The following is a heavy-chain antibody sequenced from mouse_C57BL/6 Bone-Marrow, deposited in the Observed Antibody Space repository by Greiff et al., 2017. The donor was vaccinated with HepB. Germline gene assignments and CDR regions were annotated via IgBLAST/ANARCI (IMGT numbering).Heavy chain of an antibody. CDR3: ARGWLQFAY. D-gene: IGHD2-3*01. Sequence: QLQQSGAELARPGASVKLSCKASGYTFTSYGISWVKQRTGQGLEWIGEIYPRSGNTYYNEKFKGKATLTADKSSSTAYMELRSLTSEDSAVYFCARGWLQFAYWGQGTRVTVSA. J-gene: IGHJ3*01. V-gene: IGHV1-81*01. CDR1: GYTFTSYG. CDR2: IYPRSGNT.